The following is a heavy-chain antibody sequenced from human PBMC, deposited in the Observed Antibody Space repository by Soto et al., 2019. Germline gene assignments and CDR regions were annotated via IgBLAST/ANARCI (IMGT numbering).Heavy chain of an antibody. D-gene: IGHD4-17*01. CDR3: AKDHLTTTVTTVGY. Sequence: QVQLVESGGGVVQPGRSLRLSCAAPGFTFSNYGMHWVRQAPGKGLEWVAVISYNGSDKYYADSVKGRFTISRDNSKNTLYLQMDSLRAEDTAVYYCAKDHLTTTVTTVGYWGQGTLVTVSS. CDR2: ISYNGSDK. J-gene: IGHJ4*02. CDR1: GFTFSNYG. V-gene: IGHV3-30*18.